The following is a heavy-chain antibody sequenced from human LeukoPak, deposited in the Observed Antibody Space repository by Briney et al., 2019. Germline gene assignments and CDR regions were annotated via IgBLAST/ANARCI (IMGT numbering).Heavy chain of an antibody. CDR3: ASYYYDSSGYLDS. V-gene: IGHV1-69*04. D-gene: IGHD3-22*01. CDR2: IIPILGIA. CDR1: GGTFSSYA. Sequence: GASVKVSCKASGGTFSSYAISWVRQAPGQGLEWMGRIIPILGIANYVQKFQGRVTITADKSTSTAYMELSSLRSEDTAVYYCASYYYDSSGYLDSWGQGTLVTVSS. J-gene: IGHJ5*02.